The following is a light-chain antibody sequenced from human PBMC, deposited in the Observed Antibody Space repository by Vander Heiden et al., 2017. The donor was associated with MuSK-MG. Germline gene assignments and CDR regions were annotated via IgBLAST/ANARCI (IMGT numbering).Light chain of an antibody. CDR3: SSDRSSSTLVV. V-gene: IGLV2-14*03. CDR2: DVS. J-gene: IGLJ2*01. CDR1: SSNVVGYNY. Sequence: QSALTHPAPASGSRGHSPTISCTGTSSNVVGYNYVSWYQQHPAKAPKHMIYDVSNRLSEGANRFSGCEYGNTASLTISGLQADDEADYYCSSDRSSSTLVVFGGGTKLTVL.